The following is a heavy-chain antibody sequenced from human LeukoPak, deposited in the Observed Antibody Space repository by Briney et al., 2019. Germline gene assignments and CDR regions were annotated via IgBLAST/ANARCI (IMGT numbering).Heavy chain of an antibody. D-gene: IGHD5-18*01. V-gene: IGHV3-23*01. J-gene: IGHJ4*02. CDR3: AGRTGLGPPAMHPLDY. CDR1: GFTFSSYA. Sequence: GGSLRLSCAASGFTFSSYAMSWVRQAPGKGLEWVSLISGSGGNTYYADSVKGRFTISRDNSKNTLYLQMNSLRADDTAVYYCAGRTGLGPPAMHPLDYWGQGTLVTVSS. CDR2: ISGSGGNT.